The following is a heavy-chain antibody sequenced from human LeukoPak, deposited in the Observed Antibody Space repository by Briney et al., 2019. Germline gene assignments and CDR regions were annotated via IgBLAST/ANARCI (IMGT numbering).Heavy chain of an antibody. CDR3: ARDYGCSGGSCYSYFQH. J-gene: IGHJ1*01. CDR2: INPNSGGT. D-gene: IGHD2-15*01. Sequence: ASVKVSCKASGYTFTGYYMHWVRQAPGQGLEWMGWINPNSGGTNYAQKFQGWVTMTRDTSISTAYMELSRLRSDDTAVYYCARDYGCSGGSCYSYFQHWGQGTLVTVSS. V-gene: IGHV1-2*04. CDR1: GYTFTGYY.